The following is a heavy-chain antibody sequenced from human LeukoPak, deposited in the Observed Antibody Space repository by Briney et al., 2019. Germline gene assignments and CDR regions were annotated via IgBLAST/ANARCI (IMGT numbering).Heavy chain of an antibody. D-gene: IGHD2-2*01. CDR3: ARTPFNIVVVPAAIEVQSNFYMDV. V-gene: IGHV3-48*03. CDR2: ISSSGSTI. Sequence: PGGSLRLSCAASGFTFSSYELNWVRQAPGMGLEWVSYISSSGSTISYADSVKGRFTISRDNAKNSLYLQMNSLRAEDTAVYYCARTPFNIVVVPAAIEVQSNFYMDVWGKGTTVTISS. CDR1: GFTFSSYE. J-gene: IGHJ6*03.